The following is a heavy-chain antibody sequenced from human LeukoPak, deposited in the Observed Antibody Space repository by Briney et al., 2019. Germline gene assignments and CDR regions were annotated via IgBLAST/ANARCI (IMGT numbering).Heavy chain of an antibody. D-gene: IGHD1-14*01. J-gene: IGHJ3*02. CDR2: FDPEDGET. Sequence: ASVKVSCKVSGYTLTKLSMHWVRQAPGKGLEWMGGFDPEDGETIYAQKFQGRVTMTEDTSTDTAYMELSSLRSEDTAVYYCATVKFGLSFRITGRNGAFDIWGQGTMVTVSS. CDR1: GYTLTKLS. V-gene: IGHV1-24*01. CDR3: ATVKFGLSFRITGRNGAFDI.